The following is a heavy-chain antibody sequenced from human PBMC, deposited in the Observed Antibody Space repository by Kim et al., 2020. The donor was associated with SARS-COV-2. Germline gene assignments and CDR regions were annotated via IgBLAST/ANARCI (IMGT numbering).Heavy chain of an antibody. Sequence: GGSLRLSCAASGFTFSSYGMHWVRQAPGRGLGWVAVIWDDGSNNYYADSVKGLFTISRDNSKNTLYLQKNSLRAEDAAVYYCAKWAVWGGVSETLFDYCGQGTLVTVSS. CDR3: AKWAVWGGVSETLFDY. CDR2: IWDDGSNN. D-gene: IGHD3-16*01. CDR1: GFTFSSYG. J-gene: IGHJ4*02. V-gene: IGHV3-33*06.